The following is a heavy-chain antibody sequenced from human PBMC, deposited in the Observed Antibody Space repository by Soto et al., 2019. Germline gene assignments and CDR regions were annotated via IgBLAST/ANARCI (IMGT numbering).Heavy chain of an antibody. Sequence: EVQLVESGGGLVQPGRSLRLSCATTGFTFDDYAMHWVRQAPGKGLEWVSSISWNSRNIAYADSVKGRFTISRDSAKTSLYLKMDSLSTDDTAFYYCAKDKSAPLITMFRGVYAMDVWGQGITVTVSS. V-gene: IGHV3-9*01. CDR1: GFTFDDYA. D-gene: IGHD3-10*01. CDR3: AKDKSAPLITMFRGVYAMDV. CDR2: ISWNSRNI. J-gene: IGHJ6*02.